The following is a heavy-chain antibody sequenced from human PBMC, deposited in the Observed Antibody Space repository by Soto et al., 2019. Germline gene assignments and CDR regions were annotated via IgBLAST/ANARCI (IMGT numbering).Heavy chain of an antibody. CDR3: ARRLNDFWGV. D-gene: IGHD3-3*01. Sequence: GESLKISCKASGYTFSNYWIAWVRQMPGKGPECVGIICPDGSDTRYSPSFEGQVTISVDKSITTAYLQWSSLKASDTAIYYCARRLNDFWGVWGQGTTVTVSS. J-gene: IGHJ6*02. CDR1: GYTFSNYW. CDR2: ICPDGSDT. V-gene: IGHV5-51*01.